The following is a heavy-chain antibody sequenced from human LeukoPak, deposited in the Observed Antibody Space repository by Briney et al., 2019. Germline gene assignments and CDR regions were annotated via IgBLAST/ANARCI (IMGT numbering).Heavy chain of an antibody. J-gene: IGHJ6*03. Sequence: PSETLSLTCIVSGGSISSSDSSYWGWIRQPPGKGLAWIGSVFYSGSTYYNPSLNSRVTTSVDTSKNQFSLKLSSVTAADTAVYYCVRHMKYYYYYMDVWGKGTTVTVSS. D-gene: IGHD3-16*01. V-gene: IGHV4-39*01. CDR1: GGSISSSDSSY. CDR3: VRHMKYYYYYMDV. CDR2: VFYSGST.